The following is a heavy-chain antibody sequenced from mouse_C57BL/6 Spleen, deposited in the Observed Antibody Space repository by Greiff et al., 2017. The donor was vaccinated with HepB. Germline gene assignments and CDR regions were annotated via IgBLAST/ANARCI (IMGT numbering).Heavy chain of an antibody. V-gene: IGHV5-9*01. CDR3: ARHDGYYDYYARTT. CDR1: GFTFSSYT. Sequence: DVQLLESGGGLVKPGGSLKLSCAASGFTFSSYTMSWVRQTPEKRLEWVATISGGGGNTYYPDSVKGRFTISRDNAKNTLYLQMSSLRSEDTALYYCARHDGYYDYYARTTGVKEPQSPSPQ. D-gene: IGHD2-3*01. CDR2: ISGGGGNT. J-gene: IGHJ4*01.